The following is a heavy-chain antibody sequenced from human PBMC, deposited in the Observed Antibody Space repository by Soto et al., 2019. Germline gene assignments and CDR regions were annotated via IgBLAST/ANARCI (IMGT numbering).Heavy chain of an antibody. CDR2: TYYRSKWYN. Sequence: SQTLSLTCAISGDSVSSNSAAWNWIRQSPSRGLEWLGRTYYRSKWYNDYAVSVKSRITINPDTSKNQFSLQLNSVTPEDTAMYYCAREDMVVVPAARGNWCNPWGQGTLGTVSS. V-gene: IGHV6-1*01. CDR3: AREDMVVVPAARGNWCNP. D-gene: IGHD2-2*01. CDR1: GDSVSSNSAA. J-gene: IGHJ5*02.